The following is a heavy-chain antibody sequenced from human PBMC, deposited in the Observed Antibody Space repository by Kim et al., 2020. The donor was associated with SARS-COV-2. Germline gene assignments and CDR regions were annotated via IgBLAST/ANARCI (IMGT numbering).Heavy chain of an antibody. Sequence: SNPSQKSRVTIAVDPPKNQVSLKLSSGTAADAAVYYCARHPQSYTAIFDYWGQGTLVTVSS. D-gene: IGHD5-18*01. J-gene: IGHJ4*02. CDR3: ARHPQSYTAIFDY. V-gene: IGHV4-59*08.